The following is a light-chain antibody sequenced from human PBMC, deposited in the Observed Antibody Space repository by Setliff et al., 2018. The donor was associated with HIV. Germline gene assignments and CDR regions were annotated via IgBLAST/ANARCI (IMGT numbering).Light chain of an antibody. J-gene: IGLJ1*01. CDR1: SSDVGGYNY. Sequence: QSALTQPASVSGSPGQSITISCTGTSSDVGGYNYVSWYQQHPGKAPKLLIYDVSKRPSGVFNRFSGSKSGNTASLTISGLQAEDEADYYCSSYASSSTLPYVFGTGTKVTVL. V-gene: IGLV2-14*01. CDR3: SSYASSSTLPYV. CDR2: DVS.